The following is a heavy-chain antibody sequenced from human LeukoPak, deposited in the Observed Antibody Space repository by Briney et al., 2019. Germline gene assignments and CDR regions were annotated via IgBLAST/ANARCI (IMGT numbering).Heavy chain of an antibody. CDR3: ARGAAMANDY. J-gene: IGHJ4*02. Sequence: ASVKVSCKVSGYTLTELSMHWVRQAPGKGLEWMGGFDPEDGETIYAQKFQGRVTMTRDTSISTAYMELSRLRSDDTAVYYCARGAAMANDYWGQGTLVTVSS. CDR1: GYTLTELS. D-gene: IGHD5-18*01. CDR2: FDPEDGET. V-gene: IGHV1-24*01.